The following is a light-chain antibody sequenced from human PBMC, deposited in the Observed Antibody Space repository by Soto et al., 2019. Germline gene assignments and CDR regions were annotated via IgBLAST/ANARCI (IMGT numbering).Light chain of an antibody. J-gene: IGKJ2*01. V-gene: IGKV1-39*01. Sequence: DIQMTQSPSTLSASVGDRVTINCRASRPISNYLNWYQQRPGKAPKLLIYVASVLQSGVPSRFSGGGYGTDFTLTISSLQPEDFATYYCQHSYNTPRTFGQGTRLDIQ. CDR2: VAS. CDR3: QHSYNTPRT. CDR1: RPISNY.